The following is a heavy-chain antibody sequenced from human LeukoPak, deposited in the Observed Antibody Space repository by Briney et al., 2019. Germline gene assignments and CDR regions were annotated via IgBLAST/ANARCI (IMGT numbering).Heavy chain of an antibody. CDR2: IKQDGSEK. CDR1: GFTFSTYA. CDR3: ARDTSAWRYGMDV. D-gene: IGHD6-19*01. Sequence: GGSLRLSCAASGFTFSTYAMSWVRQAPGKGLEGVAIIKQDGSEKDYVDSVRGRFTISRHNAKNSLYLQMNSLRDEDTAVYYCARDTSAWRYGMDVWGQGTTVTVSS. V-gene: IGHV3-7*01. J-gene: IGHJ6*02.